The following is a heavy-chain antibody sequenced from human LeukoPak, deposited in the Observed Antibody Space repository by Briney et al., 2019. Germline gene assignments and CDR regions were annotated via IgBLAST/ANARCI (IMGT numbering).Heavy chain of an antibody. CDR1: GFTFNYYS. J-gene: IGHJ4*02. CDR3: ARSGGEARECGIGHCVGGTCGFDY. D-gene: IGHD2-15*01. Sequence: PGGSLRLSCAASGFTFNYYSMNWVRQAPGKGLEWVSYISSSTSPIYYADSVKGRFTISRDNAKNSLYLQMNSLRAEDTAVYYCARSGGEARECGIGHCVGGTCGFDYWGQGTLVTVSS. V-gene: IGHV3-48*01. CDR2: ISSSTSPI.